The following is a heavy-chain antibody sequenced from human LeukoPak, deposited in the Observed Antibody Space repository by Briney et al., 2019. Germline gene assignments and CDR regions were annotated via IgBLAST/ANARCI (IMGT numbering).Heavy chain of an antibody. CDR3: AGGYSGYYYYGMDV. CDR2: INHSGST. CDR1: GGSFSGYY. D-gene: IGHD5-18*01. V-gene: IGHV4-34*01. Sequence: SETLSLTCAVYGGSFSGYYWSWIRQPPGKGLEWIGDINHSGSTNYNPSLKSRVTISVDTSKNQFSLKLSSVTAADTAVYYCAGGYSGYYYYGMDVWGQGTTVTVSS. J-gene: IGHJ6*02.